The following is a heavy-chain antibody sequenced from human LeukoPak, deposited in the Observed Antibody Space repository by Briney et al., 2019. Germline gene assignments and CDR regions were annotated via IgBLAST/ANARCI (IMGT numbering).Heavy chain of an antibody. CDR1: GYTFTSYG. V-gene: IGHV1-2*02. J-gene: IGHJ5*02. D-gene: IGHD3-10*01. CDR3: ARSGSTMVRGGGNWFDP. Sequence: ASVKVSCKASGYTFTSYGISWVRQAPGQGLEWMGWINPNSGGTNYAQKFQGRVTMTRDTSISTAYMELSRLRSDDTAVYYCARSGSTMVRGGGNWFDPWGQGTLATVSS. CDR2: INPNSGGT.